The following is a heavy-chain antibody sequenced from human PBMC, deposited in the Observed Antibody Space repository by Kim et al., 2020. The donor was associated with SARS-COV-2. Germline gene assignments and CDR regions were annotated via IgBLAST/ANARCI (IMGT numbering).Heavy chain of an antibody. D-gene: IGHD1-20*01. V-gene: IGHV3-49*04. CDR1: GFTFGDYA. Sequence: GGSLRLSCTASGFTFGDYAMSWVRQAPGKGLEWVGFIRSKAYGGTTEYAASVKGRFTISRDDSKSIAYLQMNSLKTEDTAVYYCTTQSITGRLFDPWGQGTLVTVSS. CDR2: IRSKAYGGTT. CDR3: TTQSITGRLFDP. J-gene: IGHJ5*02.